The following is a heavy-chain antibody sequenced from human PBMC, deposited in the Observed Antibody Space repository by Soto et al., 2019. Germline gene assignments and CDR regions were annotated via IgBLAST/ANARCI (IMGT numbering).Heavy chain of an antibody. CDR1: GFTFSTYW. D-gene: IGHD3-3*01. V-gene: IGHV3-7*05. CDR3: ARARGDFGNWFDP. CDR2: IRQDGSGE. J-gene: IGHJ5*02. Sequence: GGSLRLSCAASGFTFSTYWMSWVRQAPGKGLEWVANIRQDGSGEYYVDSVKGRFSISRDNAKNSLYLQMNSLRVEDTALYYCARARGDFGNWFDPWGQGTLVTVSS.